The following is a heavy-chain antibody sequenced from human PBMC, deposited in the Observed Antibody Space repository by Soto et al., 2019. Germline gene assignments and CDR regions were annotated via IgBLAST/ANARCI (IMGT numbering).Heavy chain of an antibody. CDR1: GGSISSGGYY. D-gene: IGHD3-3*01. V-gene: IGHV4-31*03. J-gene: IGHJ4*02. CDR3: ARVLFGVVILEY. CDR2: IYYSGST. Sequence: QVQLQESGPGLVKPSQTLSLTCTVSGGSISSGGYYWSWIRQHPGKGLEWIGYIYYSGSTYYNPSLQSRVTIAIDTSKNQFSLKLSSVTAEYTAVYSCARVLFGVVILEYWGQATLVTVSS.